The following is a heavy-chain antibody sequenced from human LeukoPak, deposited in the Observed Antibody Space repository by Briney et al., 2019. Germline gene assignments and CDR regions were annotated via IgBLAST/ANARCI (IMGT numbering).Heavy chain of an antibody. J-gene: IGHJ4*02. V-gene: IGHV1-69*04. Sequence: ASVKVSCKASGGTFSSYAISWVRQAPGQGLEWMGRIIPILGIANSAQTFRGRVTITTDESTSTAYMELSSLRSEATAVYYCAIRWIVAARGFDYWGQGTLVTVSS. CDR1: GGTFSSYA. D-gene: IGHD5-12*01. CDR3: AIRWIVAARGFDY. CDR2: IIPILGIA.